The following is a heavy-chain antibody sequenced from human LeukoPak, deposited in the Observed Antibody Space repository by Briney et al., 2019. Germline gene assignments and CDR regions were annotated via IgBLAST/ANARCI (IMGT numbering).Heavy chain of an antibody. CDR2: IIPIFSTA. Sequence: SVKVSCKASGGTFSSYAISWVRQAPGQALEWMGGIIPIFSTANYAQKFQGRVTITTDESTSTAYMELSSLRSEDTAVYYCARDRSGNYWRWDFDYWGQGTLVSVSS. D-gene: IGHD1-26*01. V-gene: IGHV1-69*05. CDR1: GGTFSSYA. J-gene: IGHJ4*02. CDR3: ARDRSGNYWRWDFDY.